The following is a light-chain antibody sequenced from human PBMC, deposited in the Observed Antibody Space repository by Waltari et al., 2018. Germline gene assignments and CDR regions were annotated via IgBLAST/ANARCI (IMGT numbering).Light chain of an antibody. CDR2: EGN. J-gene: IGLJ2*01. Sequence: TQPASVSGSPGQSITISCTGFNSNVGSYNLVSWYQKHPGKAPKLLIYEGNRRPSGVSNRFSGSKSDNTASLTLSGLQAEDEADYYCCSNVGSSVFFGGGTKLTVL. CDR3: CSNVGSSVF. CDR1: NSNVGSYNL. V-gene: IGLV2-23*03.